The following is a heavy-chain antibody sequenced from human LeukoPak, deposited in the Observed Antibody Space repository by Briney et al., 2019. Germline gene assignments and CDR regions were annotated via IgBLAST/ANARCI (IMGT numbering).Heavy chain of an antibody. CDR2: ISYDGSNK. Sequence: PGRSLRLSCAASGFTFSSYAMHWVRQAPGKGLEWVAVISYDGSNKYYADSVKGRFTISRDNTKSSLYLQMSSLRAEDTAVYYCAKDDSPEMATIADYWGQGTLVTVSS. D-gene: IGHD5-24*01. V-gene: IGHV3-30-3*01. J-gene: IGHJ4*02. CDR3: AKDDSPEMATIADY. CDR1: GFTFSSYA.